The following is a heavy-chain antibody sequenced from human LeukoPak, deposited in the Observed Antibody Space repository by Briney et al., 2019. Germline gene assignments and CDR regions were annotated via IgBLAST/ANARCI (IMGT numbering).Heavy chain of an antibody. CDR3: ARDFNYYDSSGYKYYYYYMDV. J-gene: IGHJ6*03. CDR2: INSDGSTT. Sequence: PGGSLRLSCAASGFSFSSHWMHWVRQAPGRGLVWVSRINSDGSTTVYADSVKGRLTISRDNAKNTLYLQMNSLRAEDTAVYYCARDFNYYDSSGYKYYYYYMDVWGKGTTVTISS. V-gene: IGHV3-74*01. CDR1: GFSFSSHW. D-gene: IGHD3-22*01.